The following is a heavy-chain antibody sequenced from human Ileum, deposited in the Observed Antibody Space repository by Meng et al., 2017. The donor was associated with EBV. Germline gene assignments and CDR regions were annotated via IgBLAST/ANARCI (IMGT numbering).Heavy chain of an antibody. V-gene: IGHV1-18*01. D-gene: IGHD2-15*01. CDR3: ARPGYCSGGSCYLGHAEYFQY. CDR2: ISADSGNT. J-gene: IGHJ1*01. CDR1: GYTFTGYC. Sequence: RLGQAGAEGQKPGGPGKGSCKASGYTFTGYCISWVRQAPGQGREWMGWISADSGNTNYAQKLQGRVTMTTDTSTSTAYMELRSLRSDDTAVYYCARPGYCSGGSCYLGHAEYFQYWGQGTLVTVSS.